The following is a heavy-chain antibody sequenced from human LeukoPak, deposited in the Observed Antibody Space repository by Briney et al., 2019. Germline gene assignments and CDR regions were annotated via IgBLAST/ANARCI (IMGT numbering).Heavy chain of an antibody. Sequence: PGGSLRLSCAASGFTFDDYAMHWVRQAPGKGLEWVSGISWNSGSIGYADSVKGRFTISRDNSKNTLYLQMNSLRAEDTAVYYCAKPTVTTVVWGQGTLVTVSS. D-gene: IGHD4-17*01. J-gene: IGHJ4*02. CDR2: ISWNSGSI. CDR1: GFTFDDYA. V-gene: IGHV3-9*01. CDR3: AKPTVTTVV.